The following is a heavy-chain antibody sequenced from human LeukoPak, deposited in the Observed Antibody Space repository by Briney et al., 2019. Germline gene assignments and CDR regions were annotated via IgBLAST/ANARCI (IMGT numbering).Heavy chain of an antibody. CDR3: VAIVSARLR. Sequence: GGSLRLSCAASGFTFSSNWMHWVRQAPGNGLVWVSRIDSDGSTTNLADSVKGRFTISRDNSKNTLYLQMNCLRAEDTAVYHCVAIVSARLRWGQKTLVTVSP. CDR1: GFTFSSNW. D-gene: IGHD6-6*01. V-gene: IGHV3-74*01. CDR2: IDSDGSTT. J-gene: IGHJ4*02.